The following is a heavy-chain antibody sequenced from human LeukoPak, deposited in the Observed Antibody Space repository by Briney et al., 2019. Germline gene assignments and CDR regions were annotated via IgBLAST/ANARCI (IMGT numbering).Heavy chain of an antibody. CDR2: IWYDGSIK. J-gene: IGHJ4*02. Sequence: AGGSLRLSCAASGFTFSSYSMNWVRQAPGKGLEWVAVIWYDGSIKYYGASVRGRFTISRDNPKNTLYLQMNSLRAEDTAVYYCARDRCTNGVCYYDYWGQGTLVTVSS. V-gene: IGHV3-33*08. D-gene: IGHD2-8*01. CDR1: GFTFSSYS. CDR3: ARDRCTNGVCYYDY.